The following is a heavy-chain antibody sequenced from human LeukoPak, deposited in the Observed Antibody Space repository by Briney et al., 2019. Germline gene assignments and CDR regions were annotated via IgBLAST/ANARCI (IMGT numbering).Heavy chain of an antibody. J-gene: IGHJ4*02. D-gene: IGHD4-23*01. Sequence: GGSLRLSCAASGFTFSSYGMHWVRQAPGKGLEWVAVISYDGSNKYYADSVKGRFTISRDNSKNTLYLQMNSLRAEDTAVYYCAKNLQSGGNSGDYWGQGTLVTVSS. CDR3: AKNLQSGGNSGDY. CDR1: GFTFSSYG. CDR2: ISYDGSNK. V-gene: IGHV3-30*18.